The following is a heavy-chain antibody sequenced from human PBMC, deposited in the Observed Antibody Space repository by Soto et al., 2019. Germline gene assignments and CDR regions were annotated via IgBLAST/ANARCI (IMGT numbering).Heavy chain of an antibody. Sequence: PGGSLRLSCAASGFTFSSYAMSWVRQAPGKGLEWVSAISGSGGSTYYADSVKGRFTISRDNSKNTLYLQMNSLRAEDTAVYYCAKDRRYYGSGSLRSAAPYYFDYWGQGTLVTVSS. CDR2: ISGSGGST. V-gene: IGHV3-23*01. CDR3: AKDRRYYGSGSLRSAAPYYFDY. J-gene: IGHJ4*02. D-gene: IGHD3-10*01. CDR1: GFTFSSYA.